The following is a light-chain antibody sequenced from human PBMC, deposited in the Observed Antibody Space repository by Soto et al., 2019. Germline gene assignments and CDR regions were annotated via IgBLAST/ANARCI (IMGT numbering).Light chain of an antibody. J-gene: IGKJ4*01. CDR3: QQVKTYPRT. CDR1: QAVPNN. CDR2: EES. Sequence: DIHFTQSPPVLSAYVGARVRLNCLPSQAVPNNMAWYQQKPGKPPKLLIYEESTLHSGVPSRFSGRKSGTQFTLTIDSLQPEDFATYYCQQVKTYPRTFGGGTLVDVK. V-gene: IGKV1-9*01.